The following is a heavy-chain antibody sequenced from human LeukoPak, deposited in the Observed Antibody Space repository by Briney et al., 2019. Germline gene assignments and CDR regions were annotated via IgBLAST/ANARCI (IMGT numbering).Heavy chain of an antibody. J-gene: IGHJ4*02. D-gene: IGHD1-20*01. Sequence: PGGSLRLSCAASGFTFSSYAMNWVRQAPGKGLEWVSAISGSDDNTYYADSVKGRFTISRDNSKNTLSLQMNSLRAEDTAVYYCAKVGITGTTPGRFDYWGQGTRVTVSS. CDR1: GFTFSSYA. CDR3: AKVGITGTTPGRFDY. V-gene: IGHV3-23*01. CDR2: ISGSDDNT.